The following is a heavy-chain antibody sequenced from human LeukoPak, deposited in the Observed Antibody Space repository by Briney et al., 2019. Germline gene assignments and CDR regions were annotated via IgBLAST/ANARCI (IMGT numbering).Heavy chain of an antibody. CDR3: ARLGPYAHNTFEI. V-gene: IGHV3-23*01. J-gene: IGHJ3*02. CDR2: ISGTGGIR. D-gene: IGHD2-2*01. Sequence: GGSLRLSCAASGFTFSSYAMSWVRQAPGKGLEWGSGISGTGGIRYYADSVKGRFTISRDNSKNSLYLQMNSLRAEDAAVYYCARLGPYAHNTFEIWGQGTMVTVSS. CDR1: GFTFSSYA.